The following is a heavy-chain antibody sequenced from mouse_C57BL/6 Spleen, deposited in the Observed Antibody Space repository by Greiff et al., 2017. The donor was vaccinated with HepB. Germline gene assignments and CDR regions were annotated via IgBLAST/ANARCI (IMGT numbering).Heavy chain of an antibody. CDR1: GFTFSDYG. CDR3: ARPHRSSYPYFDY. CDR2: ISSGSSTI. J-gene: IGHJ2*01. D-gene: IGHD1-1*01. V-gene: IGHV5-17*01. Sequence: EVHLVESGGGLVKPGGSLKLSCAASGFTFSDYGMHWVRQAPEKGLEWVAYISSGSSTIYYADTVKGRFTISRDNAKNTLFLQMTSLRSEDTAMYYCARPHRSSYPYFDYWGQGTTRTVSS.